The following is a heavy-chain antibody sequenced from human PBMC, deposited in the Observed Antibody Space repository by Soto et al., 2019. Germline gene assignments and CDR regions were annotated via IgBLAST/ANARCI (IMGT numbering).Heavy chain of an antibody. CDR3: ATWGGKTSGSYRTDYYYYGMDV. D-gene: IGHD1-26*01. J-gene: IGHJ6*02. CDR2: INPNSGGT. Sequence: VKVSCKASGYTFTGYYMHWVRQAPGQGLEWMGWINPNSGGTNYAQKFQGWVTMTRDTSISTAYMELSRLRSDDTAVYYCATWGGKTSGSYRTDYYYYGMDVWGQGTTVTVSS. CDR1: GYTFTGYY. V-gene: IGHV1-2*04.